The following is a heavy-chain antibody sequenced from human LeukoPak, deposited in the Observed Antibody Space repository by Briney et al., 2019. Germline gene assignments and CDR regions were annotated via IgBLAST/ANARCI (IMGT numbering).Heavy chain of an antibody. CDR2: IIPILDIA. D-gene: IGHD3-10*01. CDR1: GGTFSSYT. J-gene: IGHJ4*02. Sequence: ASVKVSCKASGGTFSSYTISWVRQAPRQGLEWVGRIIPILDIANYAQKFQGRVTITADKSTSTAYIELSSLRSDDTAVYYCAVPHYFGSGSSYKKCSFDYWGQGTLVTVSS. CDR3: AVPHYFGSGSSYKKCSFDY. V-gene: IGHV1-69*02.